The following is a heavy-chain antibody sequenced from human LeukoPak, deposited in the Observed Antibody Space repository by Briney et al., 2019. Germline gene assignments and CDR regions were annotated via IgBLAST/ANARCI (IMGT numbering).Heavy chain of an antibody. Sequence: SETLSLTCTVSGGSISSGDYYWSWIRQPPGKGLEWLGYIYYSGSTYYNPSLKSRVTISVDTSKNQFSLKLSSVTAADTAVYYCARGVPYYYDSSGPRGAFDIWGQGTMVTVSS. CDR3: ARGVPYYYDSSGPRGAFDI. J-gene: IGHJ3*02. D-gene: IGHD3-22*01. CDR2: IYYSGST. V-gene: IGHV4-30-4*01. CDR1: GGSISSGDYY.